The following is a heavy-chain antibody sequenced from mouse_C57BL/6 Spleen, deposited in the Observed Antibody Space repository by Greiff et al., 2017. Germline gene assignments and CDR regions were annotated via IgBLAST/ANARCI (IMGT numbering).Heavy chain of an antibody. D-gene: IGHD2-14*01. CDR1: GFTFSSYT. CDR3: ARHPRLGRYGDYAMDY. J-gene: IGHJ4*01. Sequence: EVQGVESGGGLVKPGGSLKLSCAASGFTFSSYTMSWVRQTPEKRLEWVATISGGGGNTYYPDSVKGRFTISRDNAKSTLYLQMSSLRSEDTALYYCARHPRLGRYGDYAMDYWGQGTSVTVSS. V-gene: IGHV5-9*01. CDR2: ISGGGGNT.